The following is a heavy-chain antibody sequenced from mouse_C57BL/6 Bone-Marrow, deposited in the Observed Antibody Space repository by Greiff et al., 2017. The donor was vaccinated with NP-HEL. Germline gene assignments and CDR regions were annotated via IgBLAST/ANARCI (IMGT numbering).Heavy chain of an antibody. CDR1: GYTFTSYG. J-gene: IGHJ1*03. Sequence: QVQLQQSGAELARPGASVKLSCKASGYTFTSYGISWVKQRPGQGLEWIGEIYPRSGNTYYNEKFKGKATLTADKSSSTAYMELRSLTSEDSAVSFCACTTVVAKDWYFDVWGKGTTVTVSS. CDR2: IYPRSGNT. CDR3: ACTTVVAKDWYFDV. V-gene: IGHV1-81*01. D-gene: IGHD1-1*01.